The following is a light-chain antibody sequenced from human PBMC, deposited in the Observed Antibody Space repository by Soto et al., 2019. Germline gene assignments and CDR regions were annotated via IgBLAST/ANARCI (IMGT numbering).Light chain of an antibody. CDR1: QSVSST. CDR2: GAS. V-gene: IGKV3-15*01. CDR3: QQYYNWPRT. J-gene: IGKJ1*01. Sequence: EIVMTQSPATLSVSPGERATLSCRASQSVSSTLAWYQQKPGQAPRLLIYGASTRATDIPARFSGSGSGTEFTLTISSLQSEDFAVYSCQQYYNWPRTFGKGTKVEIK.